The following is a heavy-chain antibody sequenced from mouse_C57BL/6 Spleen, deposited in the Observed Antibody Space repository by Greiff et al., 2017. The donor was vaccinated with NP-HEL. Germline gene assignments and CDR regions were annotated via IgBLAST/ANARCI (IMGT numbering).Heavy chain of an antibody. CDR2: IYPGDGDT. V-gene: IGHV1-82*01. J-gene: IGHJ2*01. CDR1: GYAFSSSW. CDR3: ARRNDYDSYYCDY. D-gene: IGHD2-4*01. Sequence: QVQLQQSGPELVKPGASVKISCKASGYAFSSSWMNWVKQRPGKGLEWIGRIYPGDGDTNYNGKFKGKATLTADKSSSTAYMQLSSLTSEDSAVYFCARRNDYDSYYCDYWGQGTTLTVSS.